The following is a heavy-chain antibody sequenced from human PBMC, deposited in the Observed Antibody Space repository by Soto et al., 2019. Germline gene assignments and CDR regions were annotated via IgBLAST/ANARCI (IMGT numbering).Heavy chain of an antibody. CDR1: GFTFISYS. CDR3: ARDRIAAAGMYP. CDR2: ISSSSSYI. Sequence: PGGSLRLSCAASGFTFISYSMNWVRQAPGKGLEWVSSISSSSSYIYYADSVKGRFTISRDNAKNSLYLQMNSLRAEDTAVYYCARDRIAAAGMYPWGQGTLVTVSS. J-gene: IGHJ5*02. D-gene: IGHD6-13*01. V-gene: IGHV3-21*01.